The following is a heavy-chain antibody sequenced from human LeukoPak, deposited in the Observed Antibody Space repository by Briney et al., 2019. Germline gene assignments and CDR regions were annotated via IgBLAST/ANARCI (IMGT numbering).Heavy chain of an antibody. V-gene: IGHV4-61*10. Sequence: PSETLSLTCTVSGGSISSGSYYWSWLRQPAGKGLEWIVFIYYSGSTNYNPSLKRRVTISVDTSKNQFSLKLSSVTAADTAVYYCARARRWNAAVEGWWFDPWGQGTLVTVSS. CDR2: IYYSGST. J-gene: IGHJ5*02. D-gene: IGHD1-1*01. CDR3: ARARRWNAAVEGWWFDP. CDR1: GGSISSGSYY.